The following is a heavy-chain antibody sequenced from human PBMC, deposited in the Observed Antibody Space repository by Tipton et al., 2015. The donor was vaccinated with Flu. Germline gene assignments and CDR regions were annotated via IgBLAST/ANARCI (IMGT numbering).Heavy chain of an antibody. Sequence: QLVQSGAGVKKPGESLKISCKASGYTFSDYWIGWVRQKPGRGLEWMGFIYPDDSDTRYSPSIQGQVTISADKSISTAYLQWSSLKASDTAIYYCARPLIQHVDDGLDIWGQGTMVTVSS. CDR2: IYPDDSDT. J-gene: IGHJ3*02. V-gene: IGHV5-51*03. CDR1: GYTFSDYW. CDR3: ARPLIQHVDDGLDI. D-gene: IGHD3-16*01.